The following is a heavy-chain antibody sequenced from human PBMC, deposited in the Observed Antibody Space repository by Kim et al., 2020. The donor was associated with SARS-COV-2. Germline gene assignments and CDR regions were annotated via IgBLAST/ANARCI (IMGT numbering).Heavy chain of an antibody. J-gene: IGHJ4*02. CDR1: GFTFSSYA. CDR2: ISYDGSNK. CDR3: AREGWDDYGDRLYYFDY. D-gene: IGHD4-17*01. V-gene: IGHV3-30*04. Sequence: GGSLRLSCAASGFTFSSYAMHWVRQAPGKGLEWVAVISYDGSNKYYADSVKGRFTISRDNSKNTLYLQMNSLRAEDTAVYYCAREGWDDYGDRLYYFDYWGQGTLVTVSS.